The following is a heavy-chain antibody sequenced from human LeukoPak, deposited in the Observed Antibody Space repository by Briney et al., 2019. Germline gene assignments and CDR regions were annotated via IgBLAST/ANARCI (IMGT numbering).Heavy chain of an antibody. CDR1: GYTFTSYG. CDR2: ISTYNGHT. V-gene: IGHV1-18*01. CDR3: ARAHSSGWTIDY. J-gene: IGHJ4*02. Sequence: ASVKVSCKASGYTFTSYGISWVRQAPGQGLEWMGWISTYNGHTNYARKVQGRVTMTTDTSTSTAYMELRSLRSDDTAVYYCARAHSSGWTIDYWGQGTLVTVSS. D-gene: IGHD6-19*01.